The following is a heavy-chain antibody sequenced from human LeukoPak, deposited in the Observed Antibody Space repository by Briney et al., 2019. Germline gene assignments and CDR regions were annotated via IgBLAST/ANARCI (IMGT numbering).Heavy chain of an antibody. V-gene: IGHV1-69*04. CDR3: ARTYYGDLTAFDY. CDR1: GGTFSSYA. Sequence: ASVKVSCKASGGTFSSYAISWVRQAPGQGLEWMGRIIPILGIANYAQKFQGRVTITADKSTSTAYMELSSLRAEDTAVYYCARTYYGDLTAFDYWGQGTLVTVSS. CDR2: IIPILGIA. D-gene: IGHD4-17*01. J-gene: IGHJ4*02.